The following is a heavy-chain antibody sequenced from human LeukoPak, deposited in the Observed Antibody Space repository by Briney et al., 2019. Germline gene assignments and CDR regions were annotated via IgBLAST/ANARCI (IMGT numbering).Heavy chain of an antibody. D-gene: IGHD3-9*01. CDR2: ISAYNGNT. J-gene: IGHJ5*02. V-gene: IGHV1-18*01. CDR1: GYTFTSYG. Sequence: ASVEVSCKASGYTFTSYGISWVRQAPGQGLEWMGWISAYNGNTNYAQKLQGRVTMTTDTSTSTAYMELRSLRSDDTAVYYCARDSYYDILTGYGSPYNWFDPWGQGTLVTVSP. CDR3: ARDSYYDILTGYGSPYNWFDP.